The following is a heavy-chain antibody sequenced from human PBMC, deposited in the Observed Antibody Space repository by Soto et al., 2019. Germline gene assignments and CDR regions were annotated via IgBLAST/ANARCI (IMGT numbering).Heavy chain of an antibody. V-gene: IGHV3-30*18. Sequence: GGSLRLSCAASGFTFSSYGMHWVRQAPGKGLEWVAVISYDGSNKYYADSVKGRFTISRDNSKNTLYLQMNSLRAEDTAVYYCAKPSRSGYDYFDYWGQGTLVTVSS. CDR3: AKPSRSGYDYFDY. D-gene: IGHD5-12*01. CDR2: ISYDGSNK. CDR1: GFTFSSYG. J-gene: IGHJ4*02.